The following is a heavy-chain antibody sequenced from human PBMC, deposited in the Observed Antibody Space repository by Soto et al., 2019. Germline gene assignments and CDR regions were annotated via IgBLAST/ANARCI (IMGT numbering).Heavy chain of an antibody. D-gene: IGHD6-19*01. J-gene: IGHJ4*02. CDR3: ARSVEGHFDY. CDR2: ISTNGGST. CDR1: GFTFSSYA. V-gene: IGHV3-64D*06. Sequence: PGGSLRLSCSASGFTFSSYAMHWVRQAPGKGLEYVSSISTNGGSTHYADSVKGRFTISRDNSKNTVYLQMSSLRDEDTAVYYCARSVEGHFDYWGQGALVTVSS.